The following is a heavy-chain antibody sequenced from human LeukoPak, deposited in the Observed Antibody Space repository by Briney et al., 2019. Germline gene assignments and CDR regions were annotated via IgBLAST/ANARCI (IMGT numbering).Heavy chain of an antibody. CDR2: IKQDGSEK. D-gene: IGHD4-17*01. CDR3: ARDGGYGDYDPYYFDY. Sequence: GGSLRLSCAASGFTFSSYAMSWVRQAPGKGLEWVANIKQDGSEKYYVDSVKGRFTISRDNAKNSLYLQMNSLRAEDTAVYYCARDGGYGDYDPYYFDYWGQGTLVTVSS. J-gene: IGHJ4*02. V-gene: IGHV3-7*03. CDR1: GFTFSSYA.